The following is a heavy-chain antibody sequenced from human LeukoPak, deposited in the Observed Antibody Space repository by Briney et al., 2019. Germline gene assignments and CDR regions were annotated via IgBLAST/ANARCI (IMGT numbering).Heavy chain of an antibody. CDR3: TRVSPLAYFFDF. Sequence: PGGSLRLSCAVSGFTFSEHYMDWVRQAPGKGLEWVGHIRMKAHSYSTEYAASVRGRFTISRDDSQNSMYLEMNSLETEDTAVYYCTRVSPLAYFFDFWGQGALVTVSS. J-gene: IGHJ4*02. V-gene: IGHV3-72*01. CDR2: IRMKAHSYST. CDR1: GFTFSEHY. D-gene: IGHD5/OR15-5a*01.